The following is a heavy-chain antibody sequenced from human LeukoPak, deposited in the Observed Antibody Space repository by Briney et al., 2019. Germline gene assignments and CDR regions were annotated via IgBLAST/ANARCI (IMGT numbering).Heavy chain of an antibody. V-gene: IGHV3-11*01. Sequence: GGSLRLSCAASGFTFSDYYMSWIRQAPGKGLEWVSYISSSGSTIYYADSVKGRFTISRDNAKNSLYLQMNSLRAEDTAVYYCASQQRFLEWLDAFDIWGQGTMVTVSS. D-gene: IGHD3-3*01. CDR1: GFTFSDYY. CDR2: ISSSGSTI. CDR3: ASQQRFLEWLDAFDI. J-gene: IGHJ3*02.